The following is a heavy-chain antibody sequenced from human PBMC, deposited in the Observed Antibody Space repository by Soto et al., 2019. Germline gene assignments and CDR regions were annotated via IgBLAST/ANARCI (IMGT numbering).Heavy chain of an antibody. V-gene: IGHV3-30*18. CDR1: GFTFSSYG. CDR2: ISYDGSNK. CDR3: AKDRLRPGEAGMDV. Sequence: QVQLVESGGGVVQPGRSLRLSCAASGFTFSSYGMHWVRQAPGKGLEWVAVISYDGSNKYYADSVKGRFTISRDNSKNTLYLQMNSLRAEDTAVYYCAKDRLRPGEAGMDVWGQGTTVTVSS. J-gene: IGHJ6*02. D-gene: IGHD4-17*01.